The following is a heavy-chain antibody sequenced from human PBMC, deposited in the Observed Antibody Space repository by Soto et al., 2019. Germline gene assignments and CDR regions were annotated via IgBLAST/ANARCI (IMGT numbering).Heavy chain of an antibody. V-gene: IGHV3-74*01. Sequence: GGSLRLSCAASGFTFSSYWMHWVRQAPGKGLVWVSRINSDGSSTSYADSVKGRFTISRDNAKNTLYLQMNSLRAEDTAVYYCATHQQLVYYFDYWGQGTLVTVSS. J-gene: IGHJ4*02. CDR3: ATHQQLVYYFDY. CDR2: INSDGSST. CDR1: GFTFSSYW. D-gene: IGHD6-13*01.